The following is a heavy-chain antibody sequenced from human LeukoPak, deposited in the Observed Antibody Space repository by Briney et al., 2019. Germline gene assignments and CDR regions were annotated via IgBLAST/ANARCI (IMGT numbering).Heavy chain of an antibody. J-gene: IGHJ4*02. CDR2: IYYSGST. Sequence: PSEALSLTCTVSGGSISSGGYYWSWIRQHPGKGLEWIGYIYYSGSTYYNPSLKSRVTISVDTSKNQFSLKLSSVTAADTAVYYCARMDTAMTLRKYYFDYWGQGTLVTVSS. CDR1: GGSISSGGYY. V-gene: IGHV4-31*03. CDR3: ARMDTAMTLRKYYFDY. D-gene: IGHD5-18*01.